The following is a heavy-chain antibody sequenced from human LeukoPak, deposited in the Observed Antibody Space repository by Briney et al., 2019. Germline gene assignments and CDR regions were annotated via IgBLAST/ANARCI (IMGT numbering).Heavy chain of an antibody. Sequence: VGSLKLSCAASGFTFSGSAMHWVRQASGKGLEWVGRIRSKANSYATAYAASVKGRFTISRDDSKNTAYLQMNSLKTEDTAVYYCTSQYYDILTGSLFDPWGQGTLVTVSS. V-gene: IGHV3-73*01. D-gene: IGHD3-9*01. J-gene: IGHJ5*02. CDR2: IRSKANSYAT. CDR3: TSQYYDILTGSLFDP. CDR1: GFTFSGSA.